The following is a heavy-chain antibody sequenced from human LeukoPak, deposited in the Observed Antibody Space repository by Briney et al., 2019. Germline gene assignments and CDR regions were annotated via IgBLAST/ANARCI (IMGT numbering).Heavy chain of an antibody. D-gene: IGHD3-10*01. V-gene: IGHV3-30*02. J-gene: IGHJ6*03. CDR2: IRYDGRDK. Sequence: GGSLRLSCVASKFTFSSYGMHWVRQAPGKGLEWVAFIRYDGRDKYYADSVKGRFTISRDNSKNTLYLQMNSLRAEDTAVYYCAKRTGYGSGNYMDVWGKGTTVTISS. CDR1: KFTFSSYG. CDR3: AKRTGYGSGNYMDV.